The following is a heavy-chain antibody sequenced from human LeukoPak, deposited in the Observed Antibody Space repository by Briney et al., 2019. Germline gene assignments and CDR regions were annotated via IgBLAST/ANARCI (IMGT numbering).Heavy chain of an antibody. V-gene: IGHV4-39*07. D-gene: IGHD4/OR15-4a*01. CDR2: IYYSGST. J-gene: IGHJ3*02. CDR1: GVSISSSSYY. Sequence: SETLSLTCTVSGVSISSSSYYWGWIRQPPGKGLEWIGSIYYSGSTYYNPSLKSRVTISVDTSKNQFSLKLSSVTAADTAVYYCARDLEIDYVYAFDIWGQGTMVTVSS. CDR3: ARDLEIDYVYAFDI.